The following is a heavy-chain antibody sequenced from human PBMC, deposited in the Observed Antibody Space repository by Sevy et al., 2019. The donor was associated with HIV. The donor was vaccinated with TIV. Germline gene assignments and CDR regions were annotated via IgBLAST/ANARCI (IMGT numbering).Heavy chain of an antibody. V-gene: IGHV5-51*01. CDR3: AGGYCSSTSCYMGLDY. J-gene: IGHJ4*02. CDR1: RYSFTNYW. CDR2: IFPGDSDS. Sequence: GESLKISCKVSRYSFTNYWIAWVRQMPGNGLEWMGIIFPGDSDSRYSPSFQGQVTISADKSSSTVFLQWSSLKASDTAIYYCAGGYCSSTSCYMGLDYWGQGALVTVSS. D-gene: IGHD2-2*02.